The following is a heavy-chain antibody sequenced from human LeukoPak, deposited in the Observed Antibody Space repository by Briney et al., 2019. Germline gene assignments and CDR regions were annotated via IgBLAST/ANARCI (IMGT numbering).Heavy chain of an antibody. J-gene: IGHJ4*02. V-gene: IGHV1-18*01. CDR2: ISAYNGNT. CDR3: ARDLSGYDYGPLGY. CDR1: GYTFTSYG. D-gene: IGHD5-12*01. Sequence: ASVKVSCKASGYTFTSYGISWVRQAPGQGLEWMEWISAYNGNTNYAQKLQGRVTMTTDTSTSTAYMELRSLRSDDTAVYYCARDLSGYDYGPLGYWGQGTLVTVSS.